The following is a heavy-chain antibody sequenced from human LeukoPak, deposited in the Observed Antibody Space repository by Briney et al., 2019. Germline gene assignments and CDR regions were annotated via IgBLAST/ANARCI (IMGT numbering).Heavy chain of an antibody. CDR2: IRYDGSNK. Sequence: GGSLRLSYAASGFTFSSYGMHWVRQAPGKGLEWVAFIRYDGSNKYYADSVKGRFTISRDNSKNTLYLQMNSLRAEDTAVYYCAKLPQQPEVYWGQGTLVTVSS. J-gene: IGHJ4*02. CDR1: GFTFSSYG. D-gene: IGHD6-13*01. CDR3: AKLPQQPEVY. V-gene: IGHV3-30*02.